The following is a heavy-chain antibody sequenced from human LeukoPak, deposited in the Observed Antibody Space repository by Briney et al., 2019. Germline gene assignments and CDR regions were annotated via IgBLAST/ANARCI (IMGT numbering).Heavy chain of an antibody. CDR3: TRGTALQDY. J-gene: IGHJ4*02. Sequence: GGSLRLSCAASGFTFSSYAMSWVRQAPGKGLEWVSAISGSGGSTYYADSVKGRFTISRDNAQDTLYLQMNSLRAEDTAVYYCTRGTALQDYWGQGTLVIVSS. D-gene: IGHD2-2*02. CDR1: GFTFSSYA. V-gene: IGHV3-23*01. CDR2: ISGSGGST.